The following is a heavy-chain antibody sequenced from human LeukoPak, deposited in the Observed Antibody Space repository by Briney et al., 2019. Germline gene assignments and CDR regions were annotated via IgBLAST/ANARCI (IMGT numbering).Heavy chain of an antibody. J-gene: IGHJ4*02. CDR1: GYTFTNYY. CDR2: FNPGEDTA. Sequence: ASVKVSCKASGYTFTNYYIHWVRQAPGQGLEWMGIFNPGEDTASHAQKFQGRVTMTRDMSTSTAHMDLSSLTSEDTAVYYCARGSSYQVTLWGQGTLVTVSS. D-gene: IGHD1-26*01. V-gene: IGHV1-46*01. CDR3: ARGSSYQVTL.